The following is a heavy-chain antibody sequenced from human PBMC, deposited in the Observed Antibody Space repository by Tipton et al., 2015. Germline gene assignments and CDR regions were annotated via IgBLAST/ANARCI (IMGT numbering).Heavy chain of an antibody. CDR1: GGSVSSRTYY. V-gene: IGHV4-61*01. CDR3: SAAGTSFDH. J-gene: IGHJ4*02. D-gene: IGHD6-13*01. CDR2: VYYTGRT. Sequence: TLSLTCTVSGGSVSSRTYYWTWIRQPPGKGLEWIGYVYYTGRTNYNPTLKGRVTTSIDTSKNQFYLRLTSVTAADTAVYYCSAAGTSFDHWGQGSLVTVSS.